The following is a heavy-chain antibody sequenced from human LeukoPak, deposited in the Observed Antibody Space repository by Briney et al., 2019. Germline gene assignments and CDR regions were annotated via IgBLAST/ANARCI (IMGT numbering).Heavy chain of an antibody. D-gene: IGHD3-10*01. CDR3: ARDRWFGELPLDY. CDR2: ISSSSSYT. CDR1: GFTFSDYY. Sequence: GGSLRLSCAPSGFTFSDYYMSWIRQAPGKGLEWVSYISSSSSYTNYADSVKGRFTISRDNAKNSLFLQMNSLRAEDTAVCYCARDRWFGELPLDYWGQGTLVTVSS. J-gene: IGHJ4*02. V-gene: IGHV3-11*06.